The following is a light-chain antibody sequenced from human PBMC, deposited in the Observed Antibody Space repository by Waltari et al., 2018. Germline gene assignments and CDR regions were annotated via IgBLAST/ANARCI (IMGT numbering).Light chain of an antibody. CDR3: QQAHRLPFI. CDR2: GAS. Sequence: DIQMTQSPSSVSASVGDRVTITCWASQDIRSLLAWYQQKPGRAPKLLIYGASTLQTGVSSRFSGGESGTNFTLTINSLQPEDFATYYCQQAHRLPFIFGQGTKLEIK. J-gene: IGKJ2*01. CDR1: QDIRSL. V-gene: IGKV1-12*01.